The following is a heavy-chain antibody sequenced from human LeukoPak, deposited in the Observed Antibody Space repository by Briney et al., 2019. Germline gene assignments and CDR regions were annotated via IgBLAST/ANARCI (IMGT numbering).Heavy chain of an antibody. Sequence: GGSLRLSCAASGFTFSSYGMHWVRQAPGKGLEWVAVISYDGSNKYYADSVKGRFTISRDNSKNTLYLQMNSLRAEDTAVYYCASPTGVTWGQGTLVTVSS. J-gene: IGHJ4*02. CDR2: ISYDGSNK. V-gene: IGHV3-30*03. CDR3: ASPTGVT. CDR1: GFTFSSYG. D-gene: IGHD2-21*02.